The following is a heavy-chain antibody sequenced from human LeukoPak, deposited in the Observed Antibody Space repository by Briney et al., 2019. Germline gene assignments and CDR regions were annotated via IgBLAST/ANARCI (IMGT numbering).Heavy chain of an antibody. CDR3: AREGGCSSGTCSGMDV. J-gene: IGHJ6*04. D-gene: IGHD2-2*01. CDR1: GFTFSTYT. Sequence: GGSLRLSCAASGFTFSTYTMNWVRQAPGKGLEWVSSISSSSIYIYYTDSVKGRFTISRDNSENTLSLQMNSLRVEDTAVYYCAREGGCSSGTCSGMDVWGKGTTVTVSS. CDR2: ISSSSIYI. V-gene: IGHV3-21*01.